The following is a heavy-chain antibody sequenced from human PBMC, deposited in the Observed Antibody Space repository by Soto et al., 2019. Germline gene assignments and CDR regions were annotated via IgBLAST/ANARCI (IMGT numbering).Heavy chain of an antibody. Sequence: SETLSLTCAVSGGSISSGGYSWTWIRQPPGKGLEWIGYIYHSGSTYYNPSLKSRVTISVDRSKNQFSLKLSSVTAADTAVYYCARRYGGNFDYWGQGTLVTVSS. V-gene: IGHV4-30-2*02. CDR3: ARRYGGNFDY. CDR2: IYHSGST. J-gene: IGHJ4*02. D-gene: IGHD1-26*01. CDR1: GGSISSGGYS.